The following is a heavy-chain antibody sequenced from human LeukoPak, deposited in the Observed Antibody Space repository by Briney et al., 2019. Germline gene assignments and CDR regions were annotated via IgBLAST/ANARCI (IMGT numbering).Heavy chain of an antibody. CDR1: GFTFSSYS. CDR2: ISSSSYI. V-gene: IGHV3-21*01. CDR3: ARVMSYYYGMDV. J-gene: IGHJ6*02. Sequence: GGSLRLSCAASGFTFSSYSMTWVRQAPGKGLEWVSSISSSSYIYYADSVKGRFTISRDNAKNSLYLQMNSLRAEDTAVYYCARVMSYYYGMDVWGQGTTVTVSS.